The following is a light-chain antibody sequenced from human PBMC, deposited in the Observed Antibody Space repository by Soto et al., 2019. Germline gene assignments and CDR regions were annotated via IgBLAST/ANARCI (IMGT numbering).Light chain of an antibody. CDR1: QSVNSW. CDR3: QQYDTSPLT. CDR2: KAS. J-gene: IGKJ4*01. V-gene: IGKV1-5*03. Sequence: DIQMTQSPSTLSASVRDRVTITCRASQSVNSWLAWYQQKPGKAPKLLLYKASSLESGVPSRFSGSGSGTEFTLTISSLQPDDFGTYYCQQYDTSPLTFGGGTKVDIK.